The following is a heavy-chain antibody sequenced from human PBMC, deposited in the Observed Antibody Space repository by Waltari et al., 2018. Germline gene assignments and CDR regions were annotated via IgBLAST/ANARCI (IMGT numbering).Heavy chain of an antibody. V-gene: IGHV1-24*01. Sequence: QVQLVQSGAEVKKPGASVKVSCKVSGYTLTELSMHWVRQAPGKGLEWMGGFYPEDGETIYAQKFQGRVTMTEDTSTDTAYMELSSLRSEDTAVYYCATSGHSSSWYTSGRWDFQHWGQGTLVTVSS. D-gene: IGHD6-13*01. CDR1: GYTLTELS. J-gene: IGHJ1*01. CDR2: FYPEDGET. CDR3: ATSGHSSSWYTSGRWDFQH.